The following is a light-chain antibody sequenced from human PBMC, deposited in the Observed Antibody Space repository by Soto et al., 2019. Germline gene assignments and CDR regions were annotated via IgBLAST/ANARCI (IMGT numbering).Light chain of an antibody. CDR1: QSVSSY. CDR3: QQRSNWPPT. Sequence: EIVLTQSPATLSLYPGERATLSCRASQSVSSYLAWYQQKPDQAPRLLIYDASNRATGIPARFSGSGSGTDFTLTISSLEPEDFVVYYCQQRSNWPPTFGGGTKVEIK. J-gene: IGKJ4*01. CDR2: DAS. V-gene: IGKV3-11*01.